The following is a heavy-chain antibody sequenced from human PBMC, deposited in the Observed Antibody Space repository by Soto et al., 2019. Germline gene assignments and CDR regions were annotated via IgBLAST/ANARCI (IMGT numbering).Heavy chain of an antibody. CDR1: GYTFTRYG. CDR3: ATAWWRLWFGDLLFG. J-gene: IGHJ4*02. CDR2: ISAYNGNT. D-gene: IGHD3-10*01. V-gene: IGHV1-18*01. Sequence: QVQLVQSGAEVKKPGASVKVSCKASGYTFTRYGISWVRQAPGQGLEWMGWISAYNGNTNYAQKLQGRVTMTTDTSTSTAYMELRSLRSDDTAVYYCATAWWRLWFGDLLFGWGQGTLVTVSS.